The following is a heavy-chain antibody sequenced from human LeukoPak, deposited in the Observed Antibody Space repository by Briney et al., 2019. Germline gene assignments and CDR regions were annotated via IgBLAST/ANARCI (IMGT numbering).Heavy chain of an antibody. CDR2: ISYDGSKK. V-gene: IGHV3-30*18. D-gene: IGHD3-22*01. Sequence: GGSLRLSCVASGFTFSRFEMNWVRQAPGKGLEWVAVISYDGSKKYYADSVKGRFTISRDSPKNMLYLQMNSLRVEDTAVYYCAKGFSSGPWDACDIWGQGTMVTVSS. CDR1: GFTFSRFE. J-gene: IGHJ3*02. CDR3: AKGFSSGPWDACDI.